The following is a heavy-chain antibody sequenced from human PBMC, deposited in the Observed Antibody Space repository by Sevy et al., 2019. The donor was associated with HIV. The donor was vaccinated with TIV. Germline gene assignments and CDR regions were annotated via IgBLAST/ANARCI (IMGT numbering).Heavy chain of an antibody. J-gene: IGHJ6*02. V-gene: IGHV4-39*01. Sequence: SETLSLTCTVSDGSISSSSYYWGWIRQPPGKGLEWIGSIYYSGSTYYNPSLKSRVTISVDTSKNQFSLKLSSVTAADTAVYYCARQYCSGGSCYQFSNYYYYGMDVWGQGTTVTVSS. CDR2: IYYSGST. CDR1: DGSISSSSYY. D-gene: IGHD2-15*01. CDR3: ARQYCSGGSCYQFSNYYYYGMDV.